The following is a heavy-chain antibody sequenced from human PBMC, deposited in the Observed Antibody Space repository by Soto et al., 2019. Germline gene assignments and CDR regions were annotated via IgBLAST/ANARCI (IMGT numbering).Heavy chain of an antibody. V-gene: IGHV1-46*01. CDR3: ARVYYDSSGYPLFDY. Sequence: GASVKVSCKSSGYTFTSYYMHWVRQAPGQGLEWMGIINPSGGSTSYAQKFQGRVTMTRDTSTSTVYMELSSLRSEDTAVYYCARVYYDSSGYPLFDYWGQGTLVTVSS. J-gene: IGHJ4*02. D-gene: IGHD3-22*01. CDR1: GYTFTSYY. CDR2: INPSGGST.